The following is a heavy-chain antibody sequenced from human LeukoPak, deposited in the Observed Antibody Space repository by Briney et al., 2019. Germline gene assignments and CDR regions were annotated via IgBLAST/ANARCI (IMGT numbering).Heavy chain of an antibody. D-gene: IGHD6-19*01. Sequence: GASVKVSCKAFGGTFSSYAISWVRQAPGQGLEWMGRIIPILGIANYAQKFQGRVTITADKSTSTAYMELSSLRSEDTAVYYCARGNTSGWYGWWFDPWGQGTLVTVSS. CDR1: GGTFSSYA. CDR2: IIPILGIA. CDR3: ARGNTSGWYGWWFDP. J-gene: IGHJ5*02. V-gene: IGHV1-69*04.